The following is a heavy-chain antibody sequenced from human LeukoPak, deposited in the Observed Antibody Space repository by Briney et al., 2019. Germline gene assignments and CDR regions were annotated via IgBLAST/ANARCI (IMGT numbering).Heavy chain of an antibody. CDR3: ARSETTGTASPFDS. Sequence: GESLKISCKGYGYSFTNFWIAWVRQMPGKGLEWMGIIYPANSDTKYSPSFQGQVTTSADRSITTAYLQWSTLQASDTATYYCARSETTGTASPFDSWGQGTLVTVSS. CDR2: IYPANSDT. V-gene: IGHV5-51*01. CDR1: GYSFTNFW. D-gene: IGHD1-1*01. J-gene: IGHJ4*02.